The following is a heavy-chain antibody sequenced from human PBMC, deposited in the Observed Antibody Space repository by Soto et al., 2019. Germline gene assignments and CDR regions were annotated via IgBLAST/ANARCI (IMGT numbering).Heavy chain of an antibody. Sequence: ESLKISCKGSGYSFISYWIAWVRQRPGKGLEWMGSIFPAAFDTRYSPSFQGQVTISVDTSISTAYLQWGRLEASDTAMYYCARQYYYDRSASPNWGQGTQVTVSS. CDR3: ARQYYYDRSASPN. J-gene: IGHJ4*02. V-gene: IGHV5-51*01. CDR2: IFPAAFDT. CDR1: GYSFISYW. D-gene: IGHD3-22*01.